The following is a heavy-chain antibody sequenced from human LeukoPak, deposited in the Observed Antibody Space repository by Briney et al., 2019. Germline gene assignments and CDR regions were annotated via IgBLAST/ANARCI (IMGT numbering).Heavy chain of an antibody. Sequence: PGRSLRLSCAASGFTFSSYAMHWVRQAPGKGLEWVAVISCDGSNKYYADSVKGRFTISRDNFKNTLYLQMNSLRAEDTAVYYCARAVVTPYYYYGMDVWGQGTTVTVSS. CDR1: GFTFSSYA. V-gene: IGHV3-30*04. J-gene: IGHJ6*02. D-gene: IGHD4-23*01. CDR3: ARAVVTPYYYYGMDV. CDR2: ISCDGSNK.